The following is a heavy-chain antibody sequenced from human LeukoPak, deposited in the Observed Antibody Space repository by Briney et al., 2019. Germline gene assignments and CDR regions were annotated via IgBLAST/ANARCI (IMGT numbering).Heavy chain of an antibody. Sequence: GWSLRLSCAASGFTFSSNCMHWVRQPPGKGLVWVSRINSDGSSTSYADSVKGRFTISRDNAKNTLYLQMSSLRADDTAAYDCARDGSTVTTNYYYGMDVWGQGTTVTVSS. CDR1: GFTFSSNC. CDR2: INSDGSST. D-gene: IGHD4-17*01. CDR3: ARDGSTVTTNYYYGMDV. V-gene: IGHV3-74*01. J-gene: IGHJ6*02.